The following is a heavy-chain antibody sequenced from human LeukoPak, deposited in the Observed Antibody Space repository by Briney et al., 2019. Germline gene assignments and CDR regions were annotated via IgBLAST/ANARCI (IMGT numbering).Heavy chain of an antibody. J-gene: IGHJ4*02. CDR2: ISYDGSKN. V-gene: IGHV3-30*03. Sequence: PGGSLRLSCTASGFTFSEYSMNWVRQAPGKGLEWVALISYDGSKNYYADSVKGRFTCSRDNSKNTLSLQMNSLRAEDTAVYYCARAIGGYNYGYYLDYWGQGTLVTVSS. D-gene: IGHD3-3*01. CDR3: ARAIGGYNYGYYLDY. CDR1: GFTFSEYS.